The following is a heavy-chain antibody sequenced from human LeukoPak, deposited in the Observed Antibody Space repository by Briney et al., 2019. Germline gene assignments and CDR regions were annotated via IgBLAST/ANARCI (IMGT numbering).Heavy chain of an antibody. J-gene: IGHJ4*02. Sequence: GGSLRLSCAAPGFTFSSYAMSWVRQAPGKGLEWVSAISGSGGSTYYADSVKGRFTISRDNSKNTLYLQMNSLRAEDTAVYYCARDRAYYYGSGSYAPLSDYWGQGTLVTVSS. CDR3: ARDRAYYYGSGSYAPLSDY. CDR2: ISGSGGST. V-gene: IGHV3-23*01. CDR1: GFTFSSYA. D-gene: IGHD3-10*01.